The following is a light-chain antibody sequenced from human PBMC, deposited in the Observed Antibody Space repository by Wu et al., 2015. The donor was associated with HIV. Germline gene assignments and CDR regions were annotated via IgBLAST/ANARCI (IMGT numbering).Light chain of an antibody. CDR1: QSVSSSY. CDR2: GAS. V-gene: IGKV3-15*01. CDR3: QQYNNWPLT. Sequence: EIVLTQSPATLSLSPGERATLSCRASQSVSSSYLAWYQQKPGQAPRLLIYGASTRATGITARFSGSGSGTEFTLTISSLQSELQSEDFAVYYCQQYNNWPLTFGQGTRLEIK. J-gene: IGKJ5*01.